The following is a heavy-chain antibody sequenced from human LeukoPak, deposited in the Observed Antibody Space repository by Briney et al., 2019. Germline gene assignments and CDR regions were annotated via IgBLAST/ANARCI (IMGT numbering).Heavy chain of an antibody. CDR1: RFTFSSYS. D-gene: IGHD1-14*01. J-gene: IGHJ6*03. CDR2: IRSSGSYI. Sequence: GGSLRLSCAAARFTFSSYSMNWVRQAPGKGLEWVSSIRSSGSYIYYADSVKGRFTISRDNAKNALYLQMNSLRAEDTAVYYCARVGRWVNPDYYYNYMDVWGKGTTVTVSS. CDR3: ARVGRWVNPDYYYNYMDV. V-gene: IGHV3-21*01.